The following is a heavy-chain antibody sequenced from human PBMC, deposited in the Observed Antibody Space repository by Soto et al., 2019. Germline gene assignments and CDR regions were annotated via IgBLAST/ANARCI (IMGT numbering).Heavy chain of an antibody. Sequence: RGSLRLSCASYGFTFSSYAMHWVRQAPGKGLEWVAVISYDGSNKYYADSVKGRFTISRDNSKNTLYLQMNSLRAEDTAVYYCARDSSIAARPRGYYFDYWGQGTLVTVSS. D-gene: IGHD6-6*01. CDR3: ARDSSIAARPRGYYFDY. CDR1: GFTFSSYA. J-gene: IGHJ4*02. CDR2: ISYDGSNK. V-gene: IGHV3-30-3*01.